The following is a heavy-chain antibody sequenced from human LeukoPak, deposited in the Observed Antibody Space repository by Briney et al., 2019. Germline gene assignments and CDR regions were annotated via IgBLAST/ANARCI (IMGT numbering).Heavy chain of an antibody. V-gene: IGHV4-34*01. D-gene: IGHD4-11*01. CDR2: INHSGST. Sequence: SSETLSLTCTVSGGSISSYYWSWIRQPPGKGLEWVGEINHSGSTNYNPSLKSRVTISVDTSKNQFSLKLSSVTAADTAVYYCARGWSSTLMSTVTPFDYWGQGTLVTVSS. J-gene: IGHJ4*02. CDR1: GGSISSYY. CDR3: ARGWSSTLMSTVTPFDY.